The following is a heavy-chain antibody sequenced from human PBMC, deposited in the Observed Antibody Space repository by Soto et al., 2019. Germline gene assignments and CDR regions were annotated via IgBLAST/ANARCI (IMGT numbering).Heavy chain of an antibody. CDR1: GGSFSGYY. J-gene: IGHJ4*02. D-gene: IGHD3-22*01. V-gene: IGHV4-34*01. CDR3: ARQSRDSSGYYYANFDY. Sequence: SETLSLTCAVYGGSFSGYYWSWIRQPPGKGLEWIGEINHSGSTNYNPSLKSRVTISVDTSENQFSLKLSSVTAADTAVYYCARQSRDSSGYYYANFDYWGQRTMVTVSS. CDR2: INHSGST.